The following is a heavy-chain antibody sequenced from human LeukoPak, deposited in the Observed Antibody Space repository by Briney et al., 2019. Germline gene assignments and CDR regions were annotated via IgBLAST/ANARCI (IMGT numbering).Heavy chain of an antibody. V-gene: IGHV1-69*13. CDR1: GGTSSSYA. D-gene: IGHD5-18*01. CDR2: IIPIFGTA. CDR3: ARVDTAMVLPPDY. J-gene: IGHJ4*02. Sequence: SVTVSFKASGGTSSSYAISWVRQAPGQGLEWMGGIIPIFGTANYAQKFQGRVTITADESTSTAYMELSSLRSEDTAVYYCARVDTAMVLPPDYWGQGTLVTVSS.